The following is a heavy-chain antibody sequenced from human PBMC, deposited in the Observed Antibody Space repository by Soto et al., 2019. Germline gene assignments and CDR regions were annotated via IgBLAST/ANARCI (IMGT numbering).Heavy chain of an antibody. J-gene: IGHJ6*02. Sequence: QVQLMQSGAEMKKPGASVMVSCKASGYTFTTYYIHWVRQAPGQGLEWMGIINPHTGSASYARRFQGRVALTRDTSTSTVYMEVSSLGFEDTAIYFYARDPNFSLTFHYYGMDVWGPGTAVTVSS. CDR2: INPHTGSA. CDR1: GYTFTTYY. V-gene: IGHV1-46*01. D-gene: IGHD7-27*01. CDR3: ARDPNFSLTFHYYGMDV.